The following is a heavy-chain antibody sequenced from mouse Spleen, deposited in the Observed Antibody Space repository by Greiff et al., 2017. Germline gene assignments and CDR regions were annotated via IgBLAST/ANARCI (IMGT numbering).Heavy chain of an antibody. V-gene: IGHV7-3*01. D-gene: IGHD1-1*01. CDR3: ARYTLDYYGSSYVTHEAMDY. CDR2: IRNKANGYTT. Sequence: EVHLVESGGGLVQPGGSLSLSCAASGFTFTDYYMSWVRQPPGKALEWLGFIRNKANGYTTEYSASVKGRFTISRDNSQSILYLQMNALRAEDSATYYCARYTLDYYGSSYVTHEAMDYWGQGTSVTVSS. CDR1: GFTFTDYY. J-gene: IGHJ4*01.